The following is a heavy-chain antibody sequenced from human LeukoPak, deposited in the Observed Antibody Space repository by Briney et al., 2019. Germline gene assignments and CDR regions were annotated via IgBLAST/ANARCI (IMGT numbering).Heavy chain of an antibody. CDR2: ISSSSSYI. D-gene: IGHD3-22*01. CDR1: GFTFSANS. J-gene: IGHJ4*02. Sequence: GGSLRLSCAASGFTFSANSMNRVRQAPGKGLEWVSSISSSSSYIYYAASVQGRFTISRDNAKNSLYLQMSSLRAEDTAVYYCASDSSEYYSTPLGYWGQGTLVTVSS. V-gene: IGHV3-21*01. CDR3: ASDSSEYYSTPLGY.